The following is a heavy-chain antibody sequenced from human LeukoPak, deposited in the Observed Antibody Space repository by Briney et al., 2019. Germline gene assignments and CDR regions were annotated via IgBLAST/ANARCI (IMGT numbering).Heavy chain of an antibody. D-gene: IGHD3-10*01. CDR2: ISWNSGHL. Sequence: GGSLRLSCSGSGFTFEDYGMHWVRQAPGKGLEWVASISWNSGHLGYGDSVEGRFTVSRDNAKNSLSLEMNSLRVEDTAFYFCAKDIVKGSASGTFDHWGLGTLVTVSS. CDR1: GFTFEDYG. CDR3: AKDIVKGSASGTFDH. J-gene: IGHJ4*02. V-gene: IGHV3-9*01.